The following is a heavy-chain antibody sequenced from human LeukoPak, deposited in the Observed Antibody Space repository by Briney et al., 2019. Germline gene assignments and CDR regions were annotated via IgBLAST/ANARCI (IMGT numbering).Heavy chain of an antibody. J-gene: IGHJ4*02. CDR2: IYHRGST. CDR3: ARGRLGNYYFDY. CDR1: GYSISSGYY. D-gene: IGHD4-23*01. Sequence: SETLSLTCAVSGYSISSGYYWGWIRQPPGKGLEWIGSIYHRGSTYYNPSLKSRVTISVDTSKNQFSLKLSSVTAADTAVYYCARGRLGNYYFDYWGQGTLVTVSS. V-gene: IGHV4-38-2*01.